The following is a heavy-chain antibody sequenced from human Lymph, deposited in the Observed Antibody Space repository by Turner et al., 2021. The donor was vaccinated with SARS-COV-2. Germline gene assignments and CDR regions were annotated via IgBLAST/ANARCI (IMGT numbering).Heavy chain of an antibody. CDR1: GGSMNSNY. J-gene: IGHJ5*02. Sequence: QVQLQESGPRLVKPLETLSLTCTVSGGSMNSNYWSWIRQPPGKRREWIGYNYYRGSTNYNPSLKSRATISVDTSKNQFSLKLTSVTAADTAIYYCARETVNNWVDPWGQGILVTVSS. V-gene: IGHV4-59*01. CDR3: ARETVNNWVDP. D-gene: IGHD2-21*02. CDR2: NYYRGST.